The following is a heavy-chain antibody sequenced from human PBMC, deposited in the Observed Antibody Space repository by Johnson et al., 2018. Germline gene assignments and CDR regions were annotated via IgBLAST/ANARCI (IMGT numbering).Heavy chain of an antibody. CDR2: IWYDGSNK. Sequence: QVQLVQSGGGLVQPGGSLRLSCAASGFTFSSYGMHWVRQAPGKGLEWVAVIWYDGSNKYYADSVKGRFTISRDNSKNTLYLQMNSLRAEDTAVYYCAKDGATNVVPSAFDIWGQGTMVTVSS. CDR1: GFTFSSYG. J-gene: IGHJ3*02. CDR3: AKDGATNVVPSAFDI. D-gene: IGHD2-2*01. V-gene: IGHV3-30*02.